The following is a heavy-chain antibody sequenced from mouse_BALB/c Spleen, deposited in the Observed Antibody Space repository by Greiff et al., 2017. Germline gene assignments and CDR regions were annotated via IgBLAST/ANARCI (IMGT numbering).Heavy chain of an antibody. V-gene: IGHV5-4*02. CDR1: GFTFSDYY. CDR2: ISDGGSYT. CDR3: ARYRESNYGSSFYAMDY. D-gene: IGHD1-1*01. Sequence: EVKLMESGGGLVKPGGSLKLSCAASGFTFSDYYMYWVRQTPEKGLEWVATISDGGSYTYYPASVKGRFTISRDNAKNNLYLQMSSLKTEATAMYYSARYRESNYGSSFYAMDYWGQGTTVTVSS. J-gene: IGHJ4*01.